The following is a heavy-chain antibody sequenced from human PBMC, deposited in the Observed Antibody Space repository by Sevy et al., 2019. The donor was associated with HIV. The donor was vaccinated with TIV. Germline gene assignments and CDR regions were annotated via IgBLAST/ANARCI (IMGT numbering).Heavy chain of an antibody. CDR3: ARVYYGSSWYDKGSYYYYRDV. V-gene: IGHV3-30-3*01. Sequence: GGSLRLSCAASGFTFSSYAMHWVRQAPGKGLEWVAVISYDGSNKYYADSVKGRSTISRDNSKNTLYLQMNSLRAEDTAVYYCARVYYGSSWYDKGSYYYYRDVWGKGTTVTVSS. D-gene: IGHD6-13*01. CDR1: GFTFSSYA. CDR2: ISYDGSNK. J-gene: IGHJ6*03.